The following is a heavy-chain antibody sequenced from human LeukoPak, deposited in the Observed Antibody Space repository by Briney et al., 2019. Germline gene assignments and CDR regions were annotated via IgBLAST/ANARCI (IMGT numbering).Heavy chain of an antibody. J-gene: IGHJ6*03. V-gene: IGHV1-69*13. CDR1: GGTFSSYT. CDR3: ATGGISNYYYYMDV. D-gene: IGHD1-14*01. CDR2: IIPIFGTA. Sequence: SVKVSCKASGGTFSSYTISWVRQAPGQGLEWMGGIIPIFGTANYAQKFQGRVTITADESTSTAYMELSSLRSEDTAVYYCATGGISNYYYYMDVWGKGTTVTVSS.